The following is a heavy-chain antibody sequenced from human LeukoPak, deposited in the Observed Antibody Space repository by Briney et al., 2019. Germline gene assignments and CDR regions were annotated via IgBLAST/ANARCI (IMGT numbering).Heavy chain of an antibody. CDR1: GFPFTRFY. CDR2: IVLSGSPL. V-gene: IGHV3-11*04. D-gene: IGHD3-22*01. CDR3: ARKDFSSGSFSY. J-gene: IGHJ4*02. Sequence: GGSLRLSCAVSGFPFTRFYMSWIRQAPGKGLEWISYIVLSGSPLDYADSVRGRFTISRDNAKNSLYLEMNSLRAEDTAVYYCARKDFSSGSFSYWGQGTLVTVSS.